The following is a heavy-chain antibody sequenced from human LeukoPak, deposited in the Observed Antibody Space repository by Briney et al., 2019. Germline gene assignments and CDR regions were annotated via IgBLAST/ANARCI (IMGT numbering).Heavy chain of an antibody. CDR3: ARALNPLTGTYYFDY. V-gene: IGHV4-4*07. Sequence: SETLSLTCTVSGVSINSHYWTWIRQPAGKGLEWIGRIYISGSTDYSPSLKSRVTMSVDTSKNQFSLRLNSVTAADTAVYYCARALNPLTGTYYFDYWGQEPWSPSPQ. CDR2: IYISGST. CDR1: GVSINSHY. J-gene: IGHJ4*01.